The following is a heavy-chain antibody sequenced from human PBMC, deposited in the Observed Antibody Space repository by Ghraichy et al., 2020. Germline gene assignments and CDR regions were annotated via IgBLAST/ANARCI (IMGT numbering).Heavy chain of an antibody. J-gene: IGHJ3*02. CDR1: GFTFSDYY. D-gene: IGHD3-3*01. V-gene: IGHV3-11*01. CDR2: ISSSGSTI. Sequence: LSLTCAASGFTFSDYYMSWIRQAPGKGLEWVSYISSSGSTIYYADSVKGRFTISRDNAKNSLYLQMNSLRAEDTAVYYCARDKYYDFWSGYPDLVDAFDIWGQGTMVTVSS. CDR3: ARDKYYDFWSGYPDLVDAFDI.